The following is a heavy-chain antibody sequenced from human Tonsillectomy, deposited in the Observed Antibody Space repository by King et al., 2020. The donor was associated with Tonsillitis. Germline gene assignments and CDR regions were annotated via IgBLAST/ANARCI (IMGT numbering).Heavy chain of an antibody. CDR1: GYSFVNYW. V-gene: IGHV5-51*01. D-gene: IGHD3-16*01. J-gene: IGHJ5*02. Sequence: VQLVESGAEVKKPGESLKISCKGSGYSFVNYWIGWVRQMPGKGLEWMGTIYIGDSDVRYIPSFQGHVTISADKSNSTVYLQWSSLKASDTAMYYCVRTSLGFWFDPWGQGTLVTVSS. CDR2: IYIGDSDV. CDR3: VRTSLGFWFDP.